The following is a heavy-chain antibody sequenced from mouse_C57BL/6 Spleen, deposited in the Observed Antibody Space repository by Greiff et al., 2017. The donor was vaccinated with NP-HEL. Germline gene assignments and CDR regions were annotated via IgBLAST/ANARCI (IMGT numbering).Heavy chain of an antibody. CDR2: ISSGSSHI. V-gene: IGHV5-17*01. CDR1: GFTFSDYG. J-gene: IGHJ2*01. D-gene: IGHD1-1*01. CDR3: ARDYYYGSTY. Sequence: EVKLVESGGGLVKPGGSLKLSCAASGFTFSDYGMHWVRQAPEKGLEWVAYISSGSSHIYYADTVKGRFTIARDNAKKTLFLQMTSLMSEDTSVYYSARDYYYGSTYWGQGTTLTVSS.